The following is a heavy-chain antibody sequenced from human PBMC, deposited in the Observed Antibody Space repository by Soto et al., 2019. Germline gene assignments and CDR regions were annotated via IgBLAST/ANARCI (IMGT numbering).Heavy chain of an antibody. CDR1: GFTFSNAW. CDR3: HPPYSSGWYYFDY. D-gene: IGHD6-19*01. V-gene: IGHV3-15*01. J-gene: IGHJ4*02. CDR2: IKSKTDGVTT. Sequence: XGSLIISCAASGFTFSNAWMSWVRQAPGKGLEWVGRIKSKTDGVTTDYAAPVKGRFTISRDDSKNTLYLQMNSLKTEDTAVYYCHPPYSSGWYYFDYWGQGTLVTVSS.